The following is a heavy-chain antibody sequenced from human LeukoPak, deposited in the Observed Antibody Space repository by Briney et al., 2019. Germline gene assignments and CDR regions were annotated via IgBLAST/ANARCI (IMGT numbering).Heavy chain of an antibody. Sequence: GGSLRLSCTASGFTFSRYRMHWLPQVPGKGLVWVARINTYGTSTTYGDSVEGRFTISRDNAKNTLDIEMNSLRDDDTAVYYCARGSTTVTTKDWFDPWGQGTQVTVSS. CDR3: ARGSTTVTTKDWFDP. CDR1: GFTFSRYR. CDR2: INTYGTST. D-gene: IGHD4-17*01. V-gene: IGHV3-74*03. J-gene: IGHJ5*02.